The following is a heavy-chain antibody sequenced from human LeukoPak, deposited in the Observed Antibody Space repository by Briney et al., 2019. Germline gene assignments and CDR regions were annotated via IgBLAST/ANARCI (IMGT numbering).Heavy chain of an antibody. J-gene: IGHJ6*02. V-gene: IGHV3-9*01. D-gene: IGHD1-26*01. CDR2: ISWNSGNK. Sequence: GRSLRLSCAVYGFTFHDYAMHWVRQAPGKGLEWVSGISWNSGNKAYADSVKGRFTISRDNAKNSLYLQMNSLRAEDTAFYYCAKSSGMTWYYYGMDVWGQGTTVTVSS. CDR1: GFTFHDYA. CDR3: AKSSGMTWYYYGMDV.